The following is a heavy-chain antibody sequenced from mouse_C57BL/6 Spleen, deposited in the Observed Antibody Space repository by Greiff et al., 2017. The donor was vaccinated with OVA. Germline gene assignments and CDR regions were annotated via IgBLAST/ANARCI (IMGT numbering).Heavy chain of an antibody. D-gene: IGHD2-5*01. Sequence: EVHLVESGGGLVKPGGSLKLSCAASGFTFSSYAMSWVRQTPEKRLEWVATISDGGSYTYYPDNVKGRFTISRDNAKNNLYLQMSHLKSEDTAMYYCARDRGLYSNYVAYWGQGTLVTVSA. CDR3: ARDRGLYSNYVAY. J-gene: IGHJ3*01. CDR1: GFTFSSYA. CDR2: ISDGGSYT. V-gene: IGHV5-4*01.